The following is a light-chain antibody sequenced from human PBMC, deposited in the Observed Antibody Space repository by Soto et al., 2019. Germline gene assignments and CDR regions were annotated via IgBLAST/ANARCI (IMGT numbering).Light chain of an antibody. CDR3: QQLKSYPVT. Sequence: DIQLTQSPSFLSASVGDRVTMTCRASQGISSYLAWYQQEPGKAPKPLIYAASTLQSGVPSRFSGGGSGTEFTLTISSLQPEDFATYYCQQLKSYPVTFGGGTKVEIK. CDR1: QGISSY. CDR2: AAS. J-gene: IGKJ4*01. V-gene: IGKV1-9*01.